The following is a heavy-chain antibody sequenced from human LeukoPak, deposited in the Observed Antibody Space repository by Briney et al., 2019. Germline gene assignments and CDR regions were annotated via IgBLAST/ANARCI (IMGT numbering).Heavy chain of an antibody. CDR1: GGSIGSNY. V-gene: IGHV4-59*08. CDR2: IYYTGGT. Sequence: PSETLSLTCTVSGGSIGSNYWTWIRQPPGKGLEYIGYIYYTGGTNYNPSLKSRVTISVDTSKNQFSLKLTSVTAAATAVYFCAKYGNGGWVIDIWGQGTLVTVSS. CDR3: AKYGNGGWVIDI. D-gene: IGHD6-19*01. J-gene: IGHJ4*02.